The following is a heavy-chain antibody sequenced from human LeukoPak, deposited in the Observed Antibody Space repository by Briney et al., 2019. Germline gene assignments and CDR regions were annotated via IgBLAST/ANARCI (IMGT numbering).Heavy chain of an antibody. CDR3: ASRSRDY. Sequence: GGSLRLCCTASGFTFRSYEMIWVRQAPGKGLEWISYISSSGDTIYYADSVKGRFTISRDNAQSSLYLQMNSLSVEDTALYYCASRSRDYWGQGTLVTVSS. CDR2: ISSSGDTI. J-gene: IGHJ4*02. D-gene: IGHD6-19*01. CDR1: GFTFRSYE. V-gene: IGHV3-48*03.